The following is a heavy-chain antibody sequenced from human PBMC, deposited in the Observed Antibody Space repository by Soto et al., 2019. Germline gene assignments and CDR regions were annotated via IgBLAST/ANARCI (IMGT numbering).Heavy chain of an antibody. J-gene: IGHJ4*02. Sequence: LRLSCAASGFTFTSSAMRWVRQAPGKGLEWVSTINSGSNTYYADSVKGRFTISRDNYKNTLYLEMNSLRAEDTAVYYCASRGVYYFDHWGQGSLVTVSS. CDR2: INSGSNT. CDR1: GFTFTSSA. D-gene: IGHD2-8*02. V-gene: IGHV3-23*01. CDR3: ASRGVYYFDH.